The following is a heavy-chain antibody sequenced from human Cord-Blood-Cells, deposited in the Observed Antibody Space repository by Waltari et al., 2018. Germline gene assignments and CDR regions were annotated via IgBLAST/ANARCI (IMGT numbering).Heavy chain of an antibody. CDR3: AREEGYGDYDY. Sequence: EVQLVESGGGLVQPGGSLGLSCPASGFTSVSYCWHWVRQAPGKGLVLVPRINSDGSSTSYADSVKGRFTISRDNAKNTLYLQMNSLRAEDTAVYYCAREEGYGDYDYWGQGTLVTVSS. D-gene: IGHD4-17*01. CDR2: INSDGSST. J-gene: IGHJ4*02. CDR1: GFTSVSYC. V-gene: IGHV3-74*01.